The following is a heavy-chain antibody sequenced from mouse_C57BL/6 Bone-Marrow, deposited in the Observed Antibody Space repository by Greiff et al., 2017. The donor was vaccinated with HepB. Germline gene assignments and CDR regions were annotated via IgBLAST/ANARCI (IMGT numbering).Heavy chain of an antibody. J-gene: IGHJ1*03. D-gene: IGHD1-1*01. CDR1: GYTFTSYW. CDR3: ARGGPYYYGSSSGFDV. Sequence: QVHVKQPGAELVKPGASVKLSCKASGYTFTSYWMQWVKQRPGQGLEWIGEIDPSDSYTNYNQKFKGKATLTVDTSSSTAYMQLSSLTSEDSAVYYCARGGPYYYGSSSGFDVWGTGTTVTVSS. CDR2: IDPSDSYT. V-gene: IGHV1-50*01.